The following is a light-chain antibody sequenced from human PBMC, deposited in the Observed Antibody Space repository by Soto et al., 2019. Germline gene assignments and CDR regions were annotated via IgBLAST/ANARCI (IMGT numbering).Light chain of an antibody. CDR2: EDN. J-gene: IGLJ2*01. V-gene: IGLV6-57*02. CDR3: QTYDSSNVV. CDR1: SGSIASNY. Sequence: NFMLTQPHSVSESPGKTVTISCTGSSGSIASNYVQWYQQRPSSAPATVIYEDNQRPFGVADRFSGSIDVSSISASLTISGLRTDDEADYDCQTYDSSNVVFGGGTKLTVL.